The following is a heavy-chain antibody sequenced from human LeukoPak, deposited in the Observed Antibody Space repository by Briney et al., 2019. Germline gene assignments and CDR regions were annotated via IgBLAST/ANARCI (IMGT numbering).Heavy chain of an antibody. V-gene: IGHV4-30-2*01. J-gene: IGHJ5*02. CDR3: ARVYCSGGSCYSGVEYNWFDP. D-gene: IGHD2-15*01. CDR2: IYHSGSP. Sequence: SETLSLTCAVSGGSISSGGYSWSWIRQPPGKGLEWIGYIYHSGSPYYHPSLKSRVTISVDRSKNQFSLKLSSVTAADTAVYYCARVYCSGGSCYSGVEYNWFDPWGQGTLVTVSS. CDR1: GGSISSGGYS.